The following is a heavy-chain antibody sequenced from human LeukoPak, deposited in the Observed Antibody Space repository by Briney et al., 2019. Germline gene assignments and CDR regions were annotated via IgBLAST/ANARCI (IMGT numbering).Heavy chain of an antibody. V-gene: IGHV4-61*02. CDR1: GGSISSGNYY. Sequence: PSETLSLTCTVSGGSISSGNYYWSWIRQPAGKGLEWIGRIYATGSTNYNPSLKSRATISIDKSKNQFSLKLSSVTAADTAVYYCARGVGSSESNWFDPWGQGTLATVSS. J-gene: IGHJ5*02. D-gene: IGHD1-26*01. CDR2: IYATGST. CDR3: ARGVGSSESNWFDP.